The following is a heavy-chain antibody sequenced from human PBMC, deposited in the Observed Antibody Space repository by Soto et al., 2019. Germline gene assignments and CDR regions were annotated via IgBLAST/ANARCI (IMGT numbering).Heavy chain of an antibody. CDR1: GFTFSSFF. CDR2: IDTSGGVT. J-gene: IGHJ6*02. D-gene: IGHD3-3*01. CDR3: ARGYDFWSGYYYPYGMDV. Sequence: PGGSLRLSCTASGFTFSSFFMNWVRQAPGKGPEWVSGIDTSGGVTKYADSVKGRFTISRDNSKNTLYLQMNSLRAEDTAVYYCARGYDFWSGYYYPYGMDVWGQGTKVTVSS. V-gene: IGHV3-23*01.